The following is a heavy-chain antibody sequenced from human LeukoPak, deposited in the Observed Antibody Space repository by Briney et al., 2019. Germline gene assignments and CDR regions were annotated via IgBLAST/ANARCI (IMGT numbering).Heavy chain of an antibody. Sequence: SETLSLTCAVYGGSFSGYYWSWIRQPPGKGLEWIGEINHSGSTNYNPSLKSRVTISVDTSKNQFSLKLSSVTAADTAVCYCAPRCSGGSCYARGYFQHWGQGTLVTVSS. J-gene: IGHJ1*01. CDR3: APRCSGGSCYARGYFQH. CDR2: INHSGST. D-gene: IGHD2-15*01. CDR1: GGSFSGYY. V-gene: IGHV4-34*01.